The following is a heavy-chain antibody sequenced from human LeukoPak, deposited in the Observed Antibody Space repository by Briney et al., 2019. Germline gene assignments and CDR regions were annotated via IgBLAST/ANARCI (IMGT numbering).Heavy chain of an antibody. Sequence: GGSLRLSCAASGFTFSSYAMSWVRQAPGKGLEWVSAISGSGGSTYYADSVKGRFTISRDNSKSTLYLQMNSLRAEDTAVYYCAKYGQSGSYFGYWGQGTLVTVSS. D-gene: IGHD1-26*01. CDR2: ISGSGGST. CDR3: AKYGQSGSYFGY. J-gene: IGHJ4*02. CDR1: GFTFSSYA. V-gene: IGHV3-23*01.